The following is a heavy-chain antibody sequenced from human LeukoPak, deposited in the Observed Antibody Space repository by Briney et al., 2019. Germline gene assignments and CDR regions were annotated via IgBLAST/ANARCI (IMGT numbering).Heavy chain of an antibody. J-gene: IGHJ4*02. CDR3: AKGGDGYNINYFDY. CDR1: GFTFSSYG. V-gene: IGHV3-23*01. D-gene: IGHD5-24*01. Sequence: PGRSLRLSCAASGFTFSSYGMHWVRQAPGKGLEWVSAISGSGGSTYYADSVKGRFTISRDNSKNTLYLQMNSLRAEDTAVYYCAKGGDGYNINYFDYWGQGTLVTVSS. CDR2: ISGSGGST.